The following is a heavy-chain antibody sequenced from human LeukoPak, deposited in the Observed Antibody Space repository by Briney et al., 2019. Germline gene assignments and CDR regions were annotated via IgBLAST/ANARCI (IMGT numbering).Heavy chain of an antibody. CDR1: GFTFSSYS. J-gene: IGHJ4*02. CDR2: IYHSGDT. D-gene: IGHD3-10*01. Sequence: GSLRLSCAASGFTFSSYSMNWVRQAPGKGLEWIGEIYHSGDTNYNPSLKSRVTISVDTSKNQFSLKLSSVTAADTAVYYCARGRLARGHYFDYWGQGTLVTVSS. V-gene: IGHV4-34*01. CDR3: ARGRLARGHYFDY.